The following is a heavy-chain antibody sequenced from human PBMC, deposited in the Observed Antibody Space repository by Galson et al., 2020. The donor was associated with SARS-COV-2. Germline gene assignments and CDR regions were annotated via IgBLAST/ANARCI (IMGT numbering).Heavy chain of an antibody. D-gene: IGHD3-10*01. CDR3: ARVTSHQEPKPGYYFDY. V-gene: IGHV4-31*03. CDR2: IYYSGST. J-gene: IGHJ4*02. CDR1: GGSISSGGYY. Sequence: SETLSLTCTVSGGSISSGGYYWSWIRQHPGKGLEWIGYIYYSGSTYYNPSLKSRVTISVDTSKNQFSLKLSSVTAADTAVYYCARVTSHQEPKPGYYFDYWGQGTLVTVSS.